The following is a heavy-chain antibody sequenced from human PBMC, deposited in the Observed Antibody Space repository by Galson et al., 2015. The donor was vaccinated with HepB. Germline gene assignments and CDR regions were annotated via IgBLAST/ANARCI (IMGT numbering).Heavy chain of an antibody. CDR3: ARSKGKATNDY. J-gene: IGHJ4*02. Sequence: SVKVSCKASGYTFTGYFIIWVRRAPGRGLEWMGRISPNNGATDYAQKFQGRVTMTRDTSISTAYMELRRLRSDDTAVYYCARSKGKATNDYWGQGTLVTVSS. D-gene: IGHD4-11*01. CDR2: ISPNNGAT. CDR1: GYTFTGYF. V-gene: IGHV1-2*06.